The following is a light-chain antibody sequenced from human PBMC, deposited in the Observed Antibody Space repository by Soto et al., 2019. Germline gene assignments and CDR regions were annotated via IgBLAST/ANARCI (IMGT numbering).Light chain of an antibody. CDR1: QXVLSSSNNQYC. CDR3: QQHSMYTST. V-gene: IGKV4-1*01. CDR2: WAS. Sequence: IGMTQSPDALPASLGERSTVQXXSSQXVLSSSNNQYCVAGYQQKPGRPPQXXRYWASTRDSGGPDRFTGGGAGTDFTLTSNSLQAAAVAVYCCQQHSMYTSTFGQGTRLEI. J-gene: IGKJ5*01.